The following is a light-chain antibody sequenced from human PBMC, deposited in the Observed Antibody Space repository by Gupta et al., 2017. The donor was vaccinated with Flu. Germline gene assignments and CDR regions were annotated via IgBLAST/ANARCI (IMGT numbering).Light chain of an antibody. CDR1: SSDVGGYSY. V-gene: IGLV2-14*01. CDR3: GSSTATSTVV. CDR2: EVT. J-gene: IGLJ3*02. Sequence: QSTLTQPASVSGSPGQSITISCTGTSSDVGGYSYVSWYQQHQGKDPKRMMDEVTDRPSGVSNRGSGAKSGNKASPHISGLQAEDDADDFCGSSTATSTVVFGGGTKLTVL.